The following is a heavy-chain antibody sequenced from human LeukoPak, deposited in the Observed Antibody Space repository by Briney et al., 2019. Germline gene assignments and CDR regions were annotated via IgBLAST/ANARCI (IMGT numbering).Heavy chain of an antibody. CDR2: INAGNGNT. J-gene: IGHJ5*02. CDR1: GYTFTSYA. CDR3: ARDYGSSWYEGWFDP. V-gene: IGHV1-3*03. D-gene: IGHD6-13*01. Sequence: ASVKVSCKASGYTFTSYAMHWVRQAPGQRLEWMGWINAGNGNTKYSQEFQGRVTITRDTSASTAYMELSSLRSEDMAVYYCARDYGSSWYEGWFDPWGQGTLVTVSS.